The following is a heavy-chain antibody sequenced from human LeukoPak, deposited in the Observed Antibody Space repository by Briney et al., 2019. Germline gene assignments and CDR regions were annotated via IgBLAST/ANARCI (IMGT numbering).Heavy chain of an antibody. CDR1: GFTFSSYA. CDR2: ISGSGGST. V-gene: IGHV3-23*01. D-gene: IGHD2-21*02. J-gene: IGHJ3*02. CDR3: AKDPYGCGGDCEPLDAFDI. Sequence: PGRSLRLSCAASGFTFSSYAMSWVRQAPGKGLEWVSAISGSGGSTYYADSVKGRFTISRDNSKNTLYLQMNSLRAEDTAVYYCAKDPYGCGGDCEPLDAFDIWGQGTMVTVSS.